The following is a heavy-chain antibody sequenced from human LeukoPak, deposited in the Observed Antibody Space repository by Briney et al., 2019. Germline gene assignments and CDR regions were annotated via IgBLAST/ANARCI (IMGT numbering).Heavy chain of an antibody. Sequence: PSGTLSLTCAVSGGSISSSYYWSWIRQPPGKGLEWIGYIYYSGSTNYNPSLKSRVTISVDTSKNQFSLKLSSVTAADTAVYYCARGGVFVPFDYWGQGTLVTVSS. D-gene: IGHD3-16*02. CDR3: ARGGVFVPFDY. J-gene: IGHJ4*02. CDR2: IYYSGST. CDR1: GGSISSSYY. V-gene: IGHV4-61*01.